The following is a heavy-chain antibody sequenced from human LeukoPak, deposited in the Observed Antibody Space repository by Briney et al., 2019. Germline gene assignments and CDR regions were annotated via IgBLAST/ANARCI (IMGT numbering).Heavy chain of an antibody. CDR1: GGSISSSSYY. Sequence: SETLSLTCIVSGGSISSSSYYWGWIRQPPGKGLEWIGSLSYSGSTYYNPSLKSRVTISVDASKNQFSLRLSSVTAADTAVYYCARGRIASRPGDWGQGTLVTVSS. CDR3: ARGRIASRPGD. CDR2: LSYSGST. J-gene: IGHJ4*02. D-gene: IGHD6-6*01. V-gene: IGHV4-39*02.